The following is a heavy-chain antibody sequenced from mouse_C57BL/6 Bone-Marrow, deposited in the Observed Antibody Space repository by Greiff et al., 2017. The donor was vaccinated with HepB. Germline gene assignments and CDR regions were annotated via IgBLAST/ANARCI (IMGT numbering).Heavy chain of an antibody. CDR2: IDPSDSYT. CDR3: ARDSYGDDENYFDY. CDR1: GYTFTSYW. D-gene: IGHD2-2*01. V-gene: IGHV1-69*01. Sequence: QVQLQQPGAELVMPGASVKLSCKASGYTFTSYWMHWVKQRPGQGLEWIGEIDPSDSYTNYNQKFKGKSTLTVDKSSSTAYMQLSSLTSEDSAVYYCARDSYGDDENYFDYWGQGTTLTVSS. J-gene: IGHJ2*01.